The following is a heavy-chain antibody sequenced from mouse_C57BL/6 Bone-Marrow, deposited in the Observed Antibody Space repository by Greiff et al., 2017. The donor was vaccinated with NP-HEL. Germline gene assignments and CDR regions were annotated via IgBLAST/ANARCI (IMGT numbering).Heavy chain of an antibody. J-gene: IGHJ3*01. CDR3: ARRDGYYPAWFAY. D-gene: IGHD2-3*01. CDR1: GYTFTNYW. CDR2: IYPGGGYT. Sequence: QVQLKQSGAELVRPGTSVKMSCKASGYTFTNYWIGWAKQRPGHGLEWIGDIYPGGGYTNYNEKFKGKATLTADKSSSTDYMQFSSLTSEDSAIYYCARRDGYYPAWFAYWGQGTLVTGSA. V-gene: IGHV1-63*01.